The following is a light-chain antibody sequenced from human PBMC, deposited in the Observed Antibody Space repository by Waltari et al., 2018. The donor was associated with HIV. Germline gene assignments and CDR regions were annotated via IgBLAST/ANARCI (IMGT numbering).Light chain of an antibody. CDR1: NIGTKD. V-gene: IGLV3-9*01. CDR3: QVWHYTVV. Sequence: SYELTQPFSVSVALGQTARIPCGGSNIGTKDVHWYQQKPGQAPLLLIFNDIHRPSAVPDRFSGSKSRNLATLTISGAQAGDEAAYYCQVWHYTVVFGGGTKVTV. CDR2: NDI. J-gene: IGLJ2*01.